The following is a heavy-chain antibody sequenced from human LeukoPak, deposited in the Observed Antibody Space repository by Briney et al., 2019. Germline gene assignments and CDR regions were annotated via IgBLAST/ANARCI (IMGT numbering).Heavy chain of an antibody. D-gene: IGHD3-22*01. CDR1: GYTFTSYY. V-gene: IGHV1-2*02. CDR2: INANSGDT. CDR3: ASKWVTYYYNSSAYHYPTDVFDI. Sequence: ASVKVSCKASGYTFTSYYMHWVRQAPGQGLEWMGWINANSGDTNYAQKFQGRVTMTRDTSISTAYMELSRLGADDTAVYYCASKWVTYYYNSSAYHYPTDVFDIWGQGTMVTVSS. J-gene: IGHJ3*02.